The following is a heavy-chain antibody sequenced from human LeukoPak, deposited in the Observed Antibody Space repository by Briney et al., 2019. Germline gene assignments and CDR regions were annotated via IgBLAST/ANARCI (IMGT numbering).Heavy chain of an antibody. J-gene: IGHJ5*02. CDR3: AGVGLDTAAWHISWFDP. CDR1: GFMFSDYY. D-gene: IGHD5-18*01. V-gene: IGHV3-11*01. CDR2: ITTNGAST. Sequence: GGSLRLSCVASGFMFSDYYMTWIRQAPGKGLEWISYITTNGASTYYATSVKGRFTISRDNAQNSLFLQMDSLRVEDTAVYYCAGVGLDTAAWHISWFDPWGQGTRVTVSS.